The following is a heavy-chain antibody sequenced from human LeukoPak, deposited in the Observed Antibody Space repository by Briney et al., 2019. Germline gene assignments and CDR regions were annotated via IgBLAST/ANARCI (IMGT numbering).Heavy chain of an antibody. D-gene: IGHD3-9*01. CDR1: GFTFSSYS. CDR2: ISSSSSYI. J-gene: IGHJ4*02. CDR3: ARGMYDVLTGYYPYYFDY. V-gene: IGHV3-21*01. Sequence: GGSLRLSCAASGFTFSSYSMNWVRLAPGKGLEWVSSISSSSSYIYYADSVKGRFTISRDNAENSLFLQMNSLRADDTAVYYCARGMYDVLTGYYPYYFDYWGQGTLVTVSS.